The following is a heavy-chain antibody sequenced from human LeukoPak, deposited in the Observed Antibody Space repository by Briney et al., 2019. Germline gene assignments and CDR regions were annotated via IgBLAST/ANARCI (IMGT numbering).Heavy chain of an antibody. V-gene: IGHV1-69*06. CDR3: ARDLIRYYDISGYPGY. Sequence: GASVKVSCKASGGTFSSYAISWVRQAPGQGLEWMGGIIPIFGTVNYAQKFQGRVTITADKSTSTAYMELSSLRSEDTAVYYCARDLIRYYDISGYPGYWGQGTLVTVSS. D-gene: IGHD3-22*01. CDR1: GGTFSSYA. J-gene: IGHJ4*02. CDR2: IIPIFGTV.